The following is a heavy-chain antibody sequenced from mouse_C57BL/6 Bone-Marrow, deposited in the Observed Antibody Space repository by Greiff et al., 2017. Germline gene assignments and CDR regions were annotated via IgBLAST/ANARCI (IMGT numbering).Heavy chain of an antibody. CDR1: GFNIKDDY. D-gene: IGHD2-2*01. CDR2: IDPENGDT. Sequence: VQLQQSGAELVRPGASVKLSCTASGFNIKDDYMHWVKQRPEQGLEWIGWIDPENGDTEYASKFQGKATITADTSSNTAYLQLSSLTSEDTAVYCCTIGGYDEWFAYWGQGTLVTVSA. CDR3: TIGGYDEWFAY. J-gene: IGHJ3*01. V-gene: IGHV14-4*01.